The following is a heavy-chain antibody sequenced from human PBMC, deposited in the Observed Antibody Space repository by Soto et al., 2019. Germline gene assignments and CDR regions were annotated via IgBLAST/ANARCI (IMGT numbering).Heavy chain of an antibody. V-gene: IGHV1-69*13. J-gene: IGHJ4*02. CDR2: IIPIFGTA. Sequence: GASVKVSCKASGGAFSSYAISWVRQAPGQGLEWMGGIIPIFGTANYAQKFQGRVTITADESTSTAYMELSSLRSEDTAVYYCASSGIAARRFDYWGQGTLVTVSS. D-gene: IGHD6-6*01. CDR3: ASSGIAARRFDY. CDR1: GGAFSSYA.